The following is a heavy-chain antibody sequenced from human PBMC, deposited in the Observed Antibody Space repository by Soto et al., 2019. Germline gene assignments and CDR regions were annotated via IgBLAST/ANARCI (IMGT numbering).Heavy chain of an antibody. CDR2: IYYSGST. CDR3: ARVLSQELYYYYYYGMDV. CDR1: GGSISSGDYY. V-gene: IGHV4-30-4*01. J-gene: IGHJ6*02. Sequence: ASETLSLTCTVSGGSISSGDYYWSWIRQPPGKGLEWIGYIYYSGSTYYNPSLKSRVTISVDTSKNQFSLKLSSVTAADTAVYYCARVLSQELYYYYYYGMDVWGQGTTVTVPS. D-gene: IGHD3-10*01.